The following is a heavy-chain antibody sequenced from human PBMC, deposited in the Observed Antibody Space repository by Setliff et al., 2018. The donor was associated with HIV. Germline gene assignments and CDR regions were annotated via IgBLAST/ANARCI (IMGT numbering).Heavy chain of an antibody. CDR3: ARASYYYDSSGWVDY. V-gene: IGHV1-69*05. Sequence: ASVKVSCKASGGTFSSYAISWVRQAPGQGLEWMGGIIPIFGTANYADSVKGRFTISRDNAKNSLYLQMNSLRAEDTAVYYCARASYYYDSSGWVDYWGQGTLVTVSS. D-gene: IGHD3-22*01. CDR1: GGTFSSYA. J-gene: IGHJ4*02. CDR2: IIPIFGTA.